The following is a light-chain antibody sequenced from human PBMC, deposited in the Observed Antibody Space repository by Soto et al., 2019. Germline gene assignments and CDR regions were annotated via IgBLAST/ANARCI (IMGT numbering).Light chain of an antibody. CDR3: AAWDDSLNGGV. CDR2: SNN. J-gene: IGLJ3*02. Sequence: QSVLTQSSSASGTPGQTVTISCSGSSSNIGSNTVNWYRQLPGTAPKLLIYSNNQRPSGVPDRFSGSKSGTSASLAISGLQSEDEADYYCAAWDDSLNGGVFGGGTKVTVL. CDR1: SSNIGSNT. V-gene: IGLV1-44*01.